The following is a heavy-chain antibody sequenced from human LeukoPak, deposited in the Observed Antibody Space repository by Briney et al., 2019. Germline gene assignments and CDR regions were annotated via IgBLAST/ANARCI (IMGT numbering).Heavy chain of an antibody. D-gene: IGHD5-24*01. CDR1: GYTFTGYC. V-gene: IGHV1-2*02. Sequence: ASVKVSCTASGYTFTGYCIHWVRQAPGPGLEWMGWINHDSGGTNYAQQFRVRVTMTRDTSISTAYMELSSLRSDETAVYFCATDLRGLQSDCWGQGTLVAVSS. CDR2: INHDSGGT. CDR3: ATDLRGLQSDC. J-gene: IGHJ4*02.